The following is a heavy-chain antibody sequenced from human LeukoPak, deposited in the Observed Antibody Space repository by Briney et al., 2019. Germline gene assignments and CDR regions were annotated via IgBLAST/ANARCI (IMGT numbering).Heavy chain of an antibody. CDR3: AKNGDRGAYCSGGSCYPYYYYYIDV. V-gene: IGHV3-23*01. Sequence: GGSLRLSCAASGFTFSSYGMSWVRQAPGKGVEGVSDISATGGTTYYADSVKGRFTSSRDNSKNTLYLQMNSLRAEDTAIYYCAKNGDRGAYCSGGSCYPYYYYYIDVWGKGTTVTISS. J-gene: IGHJ6*03. CDR1: GFTFSSYG. D-gene: IGHD2-15*01. CDR2: ISATGGTT.